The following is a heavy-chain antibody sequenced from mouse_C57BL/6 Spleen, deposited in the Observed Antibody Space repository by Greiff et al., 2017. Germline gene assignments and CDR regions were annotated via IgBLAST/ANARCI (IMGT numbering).Heavy chain of an antibody. CDR3: ARVHYDYDVYAMDY. J-gene: IGHJ4*01. V-gene: IGHV1-82*01. CDR2: IYPGDGDT. D-gene: IGHD2-4*01. Sequence: QVQLQQSGPELVKPGASVKISCKASGYAFSSSWMNWVKQRPGTGLEWIGRIYPGDGDTTYNGTFKGKATLTAYKSYSTAYMQLSSLTSEDSAVYFCARVHYDYDVYAMDYWGQGTSVTVSS. CDR1: GYAFSSSW.